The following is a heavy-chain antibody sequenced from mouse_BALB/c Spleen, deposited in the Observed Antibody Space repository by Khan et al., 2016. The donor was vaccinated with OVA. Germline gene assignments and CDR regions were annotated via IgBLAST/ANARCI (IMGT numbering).Heavy chain of an antibody. D-gene: IGHD1-2*01. Sequence: EVQLQQSGPELVKPGASVKISCKTSGYTFTEYTMHWVKQSHGKSLEWIGRINPNNGGTSYNQKFKGKATLTVDTSSTTAYMELRSLTSEDSAVYYCARRDYYAYFWFCDVWGAGTTVTGSS. V-gene: IGHV1-22*01. J-gene: IGHJ1*01. CDR2: INPNNGGT. CDR1: GYTFTEYT. CDR3: ARRDYYAYFWFCDV.